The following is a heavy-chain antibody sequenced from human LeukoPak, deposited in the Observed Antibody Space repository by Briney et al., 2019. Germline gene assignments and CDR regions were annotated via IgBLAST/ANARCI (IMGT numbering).Heavy chain of an antibody. CDR2: IIPIFGTA. V-gene: IGHV1-69*13. Sequence: GASVKVSCKASGGTFISYAISWVRQAPGQGLEWMGGIIPIFGTANYAQKFQGRVTITADESTSTAYMELSSLRSEDTAVYYCARGGQVLRYFDWLSHDNWFDPWGQGTLVTVSS. J-gene: IGHJ5*02. CDR1: GGTFISYA. CDR3: ARGGQVLRYFDWLSHDNWFDP. D-gene: IGHD3-9*01.